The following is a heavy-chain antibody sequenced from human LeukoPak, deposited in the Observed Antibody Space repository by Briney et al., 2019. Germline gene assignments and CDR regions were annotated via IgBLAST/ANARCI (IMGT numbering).Heavy chain of an antibody. D-gene: IGHD6-19*01. Sequence: SQALSLTCAFSGYSVPNNTAVWNWIRQSPSRGLEWLGRTYYRSKWYNDYAVSVKGRITISPDTSNTQFSLRLTSVTPADTAVFYCVRSGIAVDGGNFDSWGQGTLVTVSS. CDR1: GYSVPNNTAV. J-gene: IGHJ4*02. V-gene: IGHV6-1*01. CDR2: TYYRSKWYN. CDR3: VRSGIAVDGGNFDS.